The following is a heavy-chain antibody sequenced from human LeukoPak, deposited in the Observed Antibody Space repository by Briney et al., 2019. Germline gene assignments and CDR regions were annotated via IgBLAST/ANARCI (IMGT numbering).Heavy chain of an antibody. D-gene: IGHD3-3*01. J-gene: IGHJ5*02. CDR1: GGSISTYY. CDR3: ARQPVNYDSRFDP. CDR2: IYYSGST. Sequence: SETLSFTCTVSGGSISTYYWSWVRQPPGKGLEWLGCIYYSGSTNYNPSPKSRVTISVDTSRNQFSLNLNSVSAADTAIYYCARQPVNYDSRFDPWGQGTLVTVSS. V-gene: IGHV4-59*01.